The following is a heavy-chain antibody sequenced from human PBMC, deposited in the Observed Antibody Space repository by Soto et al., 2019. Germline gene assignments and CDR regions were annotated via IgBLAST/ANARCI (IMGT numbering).Heavy chain of an antibody. J-gene: IGHJ4*02. CDR3: AKDLRRENDY. V-gene: IGHV3-23*01. D-gene: IGHD4-17*01. CDR1: GITFSNYP. CDR2: ITGSGDDT. Sequence: EVQLLESGGGLVQPGGSLRLSCAASGITFSNYPMTWVRQAPGKGLQWVSSITGSGDDTFYADSVKGRFTISRDNSKNTLYLQMNSVRAEDTAVYYCAKDLRRENDYWGQGTLVTVSS.